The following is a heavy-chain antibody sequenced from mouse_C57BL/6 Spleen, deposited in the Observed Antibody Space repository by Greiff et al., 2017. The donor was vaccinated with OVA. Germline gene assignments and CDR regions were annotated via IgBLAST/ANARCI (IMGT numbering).Heavy chain of an antibody. CDR2: IDPEDGET. D-gene: IGHD3-1*01. CDR3: ARLDRAYWYFDV. J-gene: IGHJ1*03. Sequence: EVKLVESGAELVKPGASVKLSCTASGFNIKDYYMHWVKQRTEQGLEWIGRIDPEDGETKYAPKFQGKATITADTSSNTAYLQLSSLTSEDTAVYYGARLDRAYWYFDVWGTGTTVTVSS. V-gene: IGHV14-2*01. CDR1: GFNIKDYY.